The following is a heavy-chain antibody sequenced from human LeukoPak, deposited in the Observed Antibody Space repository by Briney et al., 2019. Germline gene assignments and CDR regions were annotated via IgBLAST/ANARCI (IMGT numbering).Heavy chain of an antibody. D-gene: IGHD3-9*01. CDR2: IKQDGNEK. J-gene: IGHJ4*02. Sequence: GGSLRLSCAASGFTFSTYWMTWVRQAPGKGLEGVANIKQDGNEKYYVDSVKGRFTISRDNAKNSLYLQMNSLRAEDTAVYYCARVGYDILTGYYGGYYFAYWGQGTLVTVSS. CDR1: GFTFSTYW. CDR3: ARVGYDILTGYYGGYYFAY. V-gene: IGHV3-7*03.